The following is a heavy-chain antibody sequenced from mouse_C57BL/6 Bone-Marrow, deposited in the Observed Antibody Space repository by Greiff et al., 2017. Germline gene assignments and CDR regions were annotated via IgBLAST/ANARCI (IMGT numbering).Heavy chain of an antibody. CDR1: GYTFTSYW. J-gene: IGHJ4*01. Sequence: QVQLQQPGAELVRPGTSVKLSCTASGYTFTSYWMPWVKQRPGQGLEWIGVIDPSDSYTNYNQKFKGKATLTVDTSSSTAYLQLSSRTSEDSAVYYCARMADLGRRRYYAMGYWGQGTSVTVAS. CDR2: IDPSDSYT. V-gene: IGHV1-59*01. CDR3: ARMADLGRRRYYAMGY. D-gene: IGHD3-3*01.